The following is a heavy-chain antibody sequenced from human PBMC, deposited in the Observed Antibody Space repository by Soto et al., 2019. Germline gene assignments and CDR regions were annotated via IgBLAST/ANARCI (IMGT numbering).Heavy chain of an antibody. CDR2: IYYSGST. CDR3: ARDRGGGSYGFRPYYFDY. J-gene: IGHJ4*02. V-gene: IGHV4-30-4*01. CDR1: GGSISSGDYC. Sequence: PSETLSVACTVYGGSISSGDYCWSWIRQPRGKGLEWIGYIYYSGSTYYNPSLKSRVTISVDTSKNQFSLKVSSVTAADTAVYYCARDRGGGSYGFRPYYFDYWGQGTLVTVSS. D-gene: IGHD1-26*01.